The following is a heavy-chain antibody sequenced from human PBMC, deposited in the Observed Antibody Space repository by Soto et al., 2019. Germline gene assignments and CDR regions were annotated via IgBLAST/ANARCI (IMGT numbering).Heavy chain of an antibody. D-gene: IGHD2-2*01. Sequence: GASVKVSCKASGYTFTGYYMHWVRQAPGQGLEWMGWINPNSGGTNYAQKFQGRVTMTRDTSISTACMERSRLRSDDTAVYYCARWAPISDCSSTSCHNWFDPWGQGTLVTVSS. J-gene: IGHJ5*02. CDR1: GYTFTGYY. CDR3: ARWAPISDCSSTSCHNWFDP. V-gene: IGHV1-2*02. CDR2: INPNSGGT.